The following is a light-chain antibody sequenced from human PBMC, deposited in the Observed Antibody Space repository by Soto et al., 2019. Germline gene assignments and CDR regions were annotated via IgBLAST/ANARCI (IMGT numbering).Light chain of an antibody. CDR2: GAS. CDR1: RSVSSN. J-gene: IGKJ4*01. V-gene: IGKV3-20*01. CDR3: QQYGTSPLT. Sequence: EIVMTQSPATLSVSPGETATLSCRASRSVSSNLAWYQQKPGQAPRLIIYGASIRATGIPDRFSGSGSGTDSTLTISRLDPEDFAVYYCQQYGTSPLTFGGGTKVDIK.